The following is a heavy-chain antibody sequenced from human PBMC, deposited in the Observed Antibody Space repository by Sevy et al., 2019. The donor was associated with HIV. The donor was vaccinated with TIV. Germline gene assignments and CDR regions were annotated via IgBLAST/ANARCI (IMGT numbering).Heavy chain of an antibody. J-gene: IGHJ3*02. CDR2: VYYTGGT. CDR3: ARRNDLDI. CDR1: GGSINSDH. V-gene: IGHV4-59*08. Sequence: SETLSLTCTVSGGSINSDHWNWIRQPPGKGLEWIGYVYYTGGTNYNPSLKNRVTISVDRTKNKFSLKLTAVTAADTAVYYCARRNDLDIWGQGTMVTVSS.